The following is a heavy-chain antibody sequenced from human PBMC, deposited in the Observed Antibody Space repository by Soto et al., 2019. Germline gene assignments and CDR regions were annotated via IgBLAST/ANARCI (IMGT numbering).Heavy chain of an antibody. J-gene: IGHJ4*02. CDR2: IYYSGST. Sequence: ASETLSLTCTVSGGPISSSSYYWGWIRQPPGKGLEWIGSIYYSGSTYYNPSLKSRVTISVDTSKNQFSLKLSSVTAADTAVYYCARRVFCGGDCYSDYWGQGTLVTVSS. D-gene: IGHD2-21*02. CDR1: GGPISSSSYY. CDR3: ARRVFCGGDCYSDY. V-gene: IGHV4-39*01.